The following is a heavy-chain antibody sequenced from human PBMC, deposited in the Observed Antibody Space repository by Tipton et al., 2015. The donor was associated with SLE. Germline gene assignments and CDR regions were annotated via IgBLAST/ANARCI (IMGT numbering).Heavy chain of an antibody. CDR1: GGSISSSSYY. Sequence: TLSLTCTVSGGSISSSSYYWGWIRQLPGKGLEWIGSIYYSGSTYYNPSLKSRVTISVDTSKNQFSLKLSSVTAADTAVYYCARGEQDIVVVVAAKDWFDPWGQGTLVTVSS. CDR2: IYYSGST. V-gene: IGHV4-39*07. D-gene: IGHD2-15*01. J-gene: IGHJ5*02. CDR3: ARGEQDIVVVVAAKDWFDP.